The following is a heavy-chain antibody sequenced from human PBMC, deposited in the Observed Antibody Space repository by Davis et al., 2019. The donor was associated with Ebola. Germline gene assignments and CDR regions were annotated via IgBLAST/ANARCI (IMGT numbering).Heavy chain of an antibody. CDR1: GFTFSSYG. J-gene: IGHJ5*02. CDR3: ARAGDGRAARA. Sequence: PGGSLRLSCAASGFTFSSYGMHWVRQAPGKGLEWVAVISYDGSNKYYADSVKGRFTISRDNAKNSLYLQMNSLRAEDTAVYYCARAGDGRAARAWGQGTLVTVSS. CDR2: ISYDGSNK. V-gene: IGHV3-30*03. D-gene: IGHD6-6*01.